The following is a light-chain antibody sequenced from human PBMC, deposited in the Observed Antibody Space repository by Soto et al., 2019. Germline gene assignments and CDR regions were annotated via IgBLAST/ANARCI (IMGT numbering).Light chain of an antibody. J-gene: IGKJ3*01. CDR1: QSVSSY. Sequence: DIQMTQSPSSLSASVGDRVTITCRASQSVSSYLNWYQQKPGKAPKLLIYAASSLQSGVPSRFSGSGSGTDFTLTISSLQPEDFATYYCQQSDNTLFPFGPGTKVDI. CDR2: AAS. CDR3: QQSDNTLFP. V-gene: IGKV1-39*01.